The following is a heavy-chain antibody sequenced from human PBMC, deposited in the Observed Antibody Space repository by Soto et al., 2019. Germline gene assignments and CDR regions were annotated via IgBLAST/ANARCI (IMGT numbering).Heavy chain of an antibody. J-gene: IGHJ4*02. Sequence: SETLSLTCAVFSGSLGDHYWAWIRQSPEKGLEWIGYIYYSGSTNYNPSLKSRVTISVDTSKNQFSLKLSSVTAADTAVYYCARVRYGGGQDYWGQGTLVTVSS. V-gene: IGHV4-59*11. D-gene: IGHD1-26*01. CDR1: SGSLGDHY. CDR2: IYYSGST. CDR3: ARVRYGGGQDY.